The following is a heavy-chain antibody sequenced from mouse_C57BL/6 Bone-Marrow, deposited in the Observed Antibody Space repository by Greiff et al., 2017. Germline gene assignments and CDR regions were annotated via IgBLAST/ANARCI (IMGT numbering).Heavy chain of an antibody. J-gene: IGHJ1*03. CDR3: ARRDYGSSYGYFDV. Sequence: VQLQQSGPELVKPGASVKIPCKASGYTFTDYNMDWVKQSHGKSLEWIGDINPNNGGTIYNQKFKGKATLTVDKSSSTAYRERRGLTSEDTAVYYCARRDYGSSYGYFDVWGTGTTVTVSS. CDR2: INPNNGGT. D-gene: IGHD1-1*01. V-gene: IGHV1-18*01. CDR1: GYTFTDYN.